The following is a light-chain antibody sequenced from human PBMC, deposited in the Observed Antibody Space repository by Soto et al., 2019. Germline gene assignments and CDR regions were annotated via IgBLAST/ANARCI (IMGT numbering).Light chain of an antibody. J-gene: IGLJ2*01. CDR1: SSNIGAGHD. CDR2: GNN. CDR3: QSFDTALSSVV. V-gene: IGLV1-40*01. Sequence: QSVLTQTPSVSGAPGQRVTISCTGSSSNIGAGHDVHWYQHLPGTAPKLLIYGNNNRPSGVPDRFSGSKSGTSASLAITGLQAEDEADYHCQSFDTALSSVVFGGGTKVTVL.